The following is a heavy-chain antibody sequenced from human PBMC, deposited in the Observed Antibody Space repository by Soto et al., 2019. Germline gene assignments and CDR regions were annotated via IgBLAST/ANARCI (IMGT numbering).Heavy chain of an antibody. CDR1: GFTVNSDY. V-gene: IGHV3-53*01. CDR3: ARDGRGLGKLSLFEY. CDR2: IYNGEST. D-gene: IGHD3-16*01. J-gene: IGHJ4*02. Sequence: PGGSLRLSCAASGFTVNSDYMNWIRQTPGKGPEWVAFIYNGESTHYADSVKGRFTISSDRSKNTLYLQMNSLRIEDTAVYYCARDGRGLGKLSLFEYWGQG.